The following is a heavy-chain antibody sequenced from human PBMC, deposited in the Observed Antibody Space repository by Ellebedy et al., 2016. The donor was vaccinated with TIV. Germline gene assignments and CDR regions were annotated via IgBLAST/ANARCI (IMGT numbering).Heavy chain of an antibody. CDR1: GFTIRSYS. J-gene: IGHJ6*02. CDR3: ARDYSGTLYGMDV. Sequence: GESLKISCAASGFTIRSYSINWVRQAPGKGLEWVSSISSSGTFIYYADSVKGRFTISRDNAKNSLYLQMNSLRAEDTAVYYCARDYSGTLYGMDVWGQGTTVTVSS. CDR2: ISSSGTFI. D-gene: IGHD1-26*01. V-gene: IGHV3-21*01.